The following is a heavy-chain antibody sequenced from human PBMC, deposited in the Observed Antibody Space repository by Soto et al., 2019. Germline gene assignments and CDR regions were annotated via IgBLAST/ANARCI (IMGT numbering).Heavy chain of an antibody. J-gene: IGHJ4*02. CDR1: GYTFTSYG. Sequence: QVKLVQSGAEVKKPGASVKVSCKASGYTFTSYGISWVRQAPGQGLEWMGWISAYNGKTNYAQQLQGRVTMTTDTSTSTAYMELRSLRSDDTAEDYGATTVRDGYNPLNFDYWGQGTLVTVSS. CDR2: ISAYNGKT. V-gene: IGHV1-18*01. CDR3: ATTVRDGYNPLNFDY. D-gene: IGHD5-12*01.